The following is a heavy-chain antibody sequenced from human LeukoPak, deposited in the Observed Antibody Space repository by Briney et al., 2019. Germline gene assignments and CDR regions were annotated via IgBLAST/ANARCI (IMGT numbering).Heavy chain of an antibody. CDR1: GGSISSCDYY. D-gene: IGHD6-13*01. Sequence: SETLSLTXTVSGGSISSCDYYWSWIRQPPGKGLEWIGYIYYCGSTYYNPSLKSRVTISVDKSKNQFSLKLSSVTAADTAVYYCARGGAAGSWFDPWGQGTLVTVSS. J-gene: IGHJ5*02. V-gene: IGHV4-30-4*08. CDR3: ARGGAAGSWFDP. CDR2: IYYCGST.